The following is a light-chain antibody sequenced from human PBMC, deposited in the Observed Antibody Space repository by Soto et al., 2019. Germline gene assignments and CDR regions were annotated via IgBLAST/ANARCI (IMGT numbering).Light chain of an antibody. Sequence: EIVLKKSPGILSLSPGERATLSYRASQSASSSYLAWYQQKPGQAPRLLIYGASSRATSIPDRFSGSGSGTDFTLTISRLEPEDFAVYDCQQYGSSPFTFGPVTKVAIK. V-gene: IGKV3-20*01. CDR1: QSASSSY. CDR2: GAS. J-gene: IGKJ3*01. CDR3: QQYGSSPFT.